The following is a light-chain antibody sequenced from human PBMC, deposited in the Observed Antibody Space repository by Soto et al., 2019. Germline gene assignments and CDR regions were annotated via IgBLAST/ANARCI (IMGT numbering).Light chain of an antibody. J-gene: IGKJ4*02. V-gene: IGKV1-39*01. CDR2: AAS. CDR1: QSISSY. Sequence: TLVFRSCQSISSYLNWYQQKPGKAPKLLIYAASSLQSGVPSRFSGSGSGTDFTRTISSLQREECTTYYCQHTFSLPLWFGAGTKVDIK. CDR3: QHTFSLPLW.